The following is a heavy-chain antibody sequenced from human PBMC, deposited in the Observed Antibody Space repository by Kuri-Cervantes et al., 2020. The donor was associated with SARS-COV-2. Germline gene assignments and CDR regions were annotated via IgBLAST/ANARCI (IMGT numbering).Heavy chain of an antibody. CDR3: AYGLLLNFDY. CDR2: IRYDGSNK. Sequence: LSLTCAASGFTFSSYGMHWVRQAPGKGLEWVAFIRYDGSNKYYADSVKGRFTISRDNSKNTLYLQMNSLRAEDTAVYYCAYGLLLNFDYWGQGTLVTVSS. CDR1: GFTFSSYG. J-gene: IGHJ4*02. V-gene: IGHV3-30*02. D-gene: IGHD2/OR15-2a*01.